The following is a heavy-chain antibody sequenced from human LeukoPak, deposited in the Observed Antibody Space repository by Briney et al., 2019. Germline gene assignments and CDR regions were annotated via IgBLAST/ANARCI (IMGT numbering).Heavy chain of an antibody. J-gene: IGHJ4*02. CDR3: VRDRGTYRPIDY. Sequence: GGSLRLSCAASAFSLSAYNMNWVRQAPGKGLEWVSSISYTGTYIYYADSVKGRFTISRDNAQNSLYLQMNSLRAEDTAIYYCVRDRGTYRPIDYWGQGTPVTVSS. V-gene: IGHV3-21*04. CDR2: ISYTGTYI. D-gene: IGHD1-26*01. CDR1: AFSLSAYN.